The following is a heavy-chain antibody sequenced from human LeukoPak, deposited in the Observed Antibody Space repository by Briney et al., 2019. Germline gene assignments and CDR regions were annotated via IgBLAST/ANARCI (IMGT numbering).Heavy chain of an antibody. CDR1: GYSFSIYW. V-gene: IGHV5-51*01. CDR3: ARRGAYYGSGSDY. J-gene: IGHJ4*02. CDR2: IYPGDSDT. D-gene: IGHD3-10*01. Sequence: GESLKISCKDSGYSFSIYWIGWVRQMPGKGLEWMGIIYPGDSDTRYSPSFQGQVTISADKSISTAYLQWSSLKASDTAMYYCARRGAYYGSGSDYWGQGTLVTVSS.